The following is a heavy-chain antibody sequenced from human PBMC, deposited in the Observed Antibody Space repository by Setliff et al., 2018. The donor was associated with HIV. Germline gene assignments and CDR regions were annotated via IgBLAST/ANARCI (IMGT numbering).Heavy chain of an antibody. CDR3: ATKVHCTNGVCLDAFDT. D-gene: IGHD2-8*01. CDR1: GYNFTTYW. CDR2: IYPADSES. V-gene: IGHV5-51*01. Sequence: GESLKISCKGSGYNFTTYWIGWVRQMPGKGLEWMGIIYPADSESRYSPSFQGQVTISADKSISTAYLQWSSLKASGTAMYYCATKVHCTNGVCLDAFDTWGQGTMVTVSS. J-gene: IGHJ3*02.